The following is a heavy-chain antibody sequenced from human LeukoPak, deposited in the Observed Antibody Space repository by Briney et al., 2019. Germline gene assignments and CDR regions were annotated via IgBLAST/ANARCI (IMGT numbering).Heavy chain of an antibody. CDR3: ARGRGLGVITPYSDP. CDR2: ISYRGST. CDR1: GGSTSSDH. Sequence: SETLSLTCIVSGGSTSSDHWSWIRQPPEKGLEWIGCISYRGSTNYNPSLKSRVTISIDTSKKHFSLKLTSVTAADTGVYYCARGRGLGVITPYSDPWGQGTLVTVSS. J-gene: IGHJ5*02. D-gene: IGHD3-16*02. V-gene: IGHV4-59*08.